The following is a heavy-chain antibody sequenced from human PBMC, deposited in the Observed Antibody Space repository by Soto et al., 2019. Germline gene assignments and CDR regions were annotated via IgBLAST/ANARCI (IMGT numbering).Heavy chain of an antibody. CDR3: ARSMYVRFLEPSAEYFQH. CDR2: IIPIFGTA. D-gene: IGHD3-3*01. Sequence: GASVKVSCKASGGTFSIYAISWVRQAPGQGLEWMGGIIPIFGTANYAQKFQGRVTITADESTSTAYMELSSLRSEDTAVYYCARSMYVRFLEPSAEYFQHWGQGTLVTASS. CDR1: GGTFSIYA. J-gene: IGHJ1*01. V-gene: IGHV1-69*13.